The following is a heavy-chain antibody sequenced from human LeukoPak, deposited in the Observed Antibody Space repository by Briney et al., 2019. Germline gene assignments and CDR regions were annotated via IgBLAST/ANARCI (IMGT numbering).Heavy chain of an antibody. CDR2: ISSNGSTI. CDR1: GFTFSSYE. J-gene: IGHJ4*02. CDR3: ARVPRWYVIDY. Sequence: GGSLRLSCAASGFTFSSYEMKWVRQAPGKGLEWVSYISSNGSTIYYADSVKGRFTISRDNAKNSLYLQMNSLRAEDTAVYYCARVPRWYVIDYWGQGTLVTVSS. V-gene: IGHV3-48*03. D-gene: IGHD4-23*01.